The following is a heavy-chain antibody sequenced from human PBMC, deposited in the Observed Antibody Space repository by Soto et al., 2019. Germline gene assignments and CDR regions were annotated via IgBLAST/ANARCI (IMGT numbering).Heavy chain of an antibody. D-gene: IGHD3-16*02. V-gene: IGHV1-18*01. CDR1: GYTFTSYG. J-gene: IGHJ5*02. CDR3: ARDTLYDYIWGSCRPNWFDP. Sequence: ASVKVSCKASGYTFTSYGISWVRQAPGQGLEWMGWISAYNGNTNYAQKLQGRVTMTTDTSTSTAYMELRSLRSDDTAVYYCARDTLYDYIWGSCRPNWFDPWGQGTLVTVSS. CDR2: ISAYNGNT.